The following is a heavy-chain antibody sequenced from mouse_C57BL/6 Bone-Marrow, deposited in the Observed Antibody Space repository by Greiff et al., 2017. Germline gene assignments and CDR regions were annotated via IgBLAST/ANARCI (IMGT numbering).Heavy chain of an antibody. J-gene: IGHJ2*01. V-gene: IGHV5-6*03. D-gene: IGHD1-1*01. CDR2: ISSGGSYT. CDR1: GFTFSSYG. CDR3: ARLHYYGSSYGDY. Sequence: EVKVVESGGGLVKPGGSLKLSCAASGFTFSSYGMSWVRQTPDKRLEWVATISSGGSYTYYPDSVKGRFTISRDNAKNTLYLQMSSLKSEDTAMYYCARLHYYGSSYGDYWGQGTTLTVSS.